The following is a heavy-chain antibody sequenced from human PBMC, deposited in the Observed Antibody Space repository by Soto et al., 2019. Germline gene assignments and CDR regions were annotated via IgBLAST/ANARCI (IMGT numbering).Heavy chain of an antibody. CDR2: ISYDGSNK. V-gene: IGHV3-30-3*01. J-gene: IGHJ6*02. D-gene: IGHD6-6*01. CDR3: ARAGSSSYYYYYGMDV. CDR1: GFTFSSYA. Sequence: LRLSCAASGFTFSSYAMHWVRQAPGKGLEWVAVISYDGSNKYYADSVKGRFTISRDNSKNTLYLQMNSLRAEDTAVYYCARAGSSSYYYYYGMDVWGQGTTVTVSS.